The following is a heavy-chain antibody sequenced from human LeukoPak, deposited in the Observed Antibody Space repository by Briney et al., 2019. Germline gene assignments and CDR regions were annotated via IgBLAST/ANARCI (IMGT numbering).Heavy chain of an antibody. CDR1: GVSVSSGSYY. V-gene: IGHV4-61*01. D-gene: IGHD2-8*01. Sequence: PSETLSLTCTVSGVSVSSGSYYWSWIRQPPGKGLEWIGYIYYSGSTNYNPSLKSRVTISVDTSKNQFSLKLSSVTAADTAVYYCARGGLGTIYYYYGMDVWGQGTTVTVSS. CDR2: IYYSGST. J-gene: IGHJ6*02. CDR3: ARGGLGTIYYYYGMDV.